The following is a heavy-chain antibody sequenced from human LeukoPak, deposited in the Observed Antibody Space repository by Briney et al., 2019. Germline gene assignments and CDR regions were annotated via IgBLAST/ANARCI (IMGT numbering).Heavy chain of an antibody. CDR1: GFTFSNFA. Sequence: GGSLRLSCAASGFTFSNFAMSWVRQAPGKGLEWVSTINHSGGNTHYADSVKGRFTISRDNSKNTLYLHVNSLRAEDTAVYYCAKRVSGTGGYYYYFDYWGQGTLVSVSS. J-gene: IGHJ4*02. CDR3: AKRVSGTGGYYYYFDY. V-gene: IGHV3-23*01. CDR2: INHSGGNT. D-gene: IGHD2-8*02.